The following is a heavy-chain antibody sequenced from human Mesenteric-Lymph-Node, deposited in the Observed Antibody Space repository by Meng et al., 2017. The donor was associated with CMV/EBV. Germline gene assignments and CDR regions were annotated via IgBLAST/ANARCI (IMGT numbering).Heavy chain of an antibody. CDR3: VKGLTVFEY. CDR2: IYSGGAT. D-gene: IGHD2-8*02. J-gene: IGHJ4*02. V-gene: IGHV3-53*01. Sequence: GESLKISCTASELTLSGYSMHWVRQAPGKGLEWVSAIYSGGATYYADSVKGRFTISRDTSTNTLYLQMNSLRAEDTALYYCVKGLTVFEYWGQGTLVTVSS. CDR1: ELTLSGYS.